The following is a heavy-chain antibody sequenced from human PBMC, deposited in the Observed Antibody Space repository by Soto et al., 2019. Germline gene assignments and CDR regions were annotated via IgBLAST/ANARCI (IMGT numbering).Heavy chain of an antibody. V-gene: IGHV4-34*01. CDR2: INHVGST. J-gene: IGHJ6*02. CDR1: GGSLRDYS. CDR3: AREEVSKCFTTGYYVMDV. Sequence: SETLSLTCAVYGGSLRDYSWNWIRHFPGKGLEWIGEINHVGSTNYNPSLKSRVTILVDTSKNHFSLKLSSVTAADTAVYYCAREEVSKCFTTGYYVMDVWGQGNTVTVSS. D-gene: IGHD2-8*01.